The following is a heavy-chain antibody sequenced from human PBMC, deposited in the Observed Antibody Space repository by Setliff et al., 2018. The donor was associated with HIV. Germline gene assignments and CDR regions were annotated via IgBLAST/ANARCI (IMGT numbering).Heavy chain of an antibody. D-gene: IGHD6-6*01. CDR1: GGSISNYY. Sequence: TSETLSLTCTVSGGSISNYYWSWIRQPPGKGLEWIGYIYYSGSTTYNPSLESRVTISIDTSKNQFSLKLSSVTAADTAVYYCARGIGPYSSSPHGFDPWGQGTLVTVSS. CDR2: IYYSGST. J-gene: IGHJ5*02. CDR3: ARGIGPYSSSPHGFDP. V-gene: IGHV4-59*08.